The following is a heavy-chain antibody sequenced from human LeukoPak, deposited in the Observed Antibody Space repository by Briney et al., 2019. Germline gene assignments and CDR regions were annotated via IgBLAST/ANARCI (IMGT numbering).Heavy chain of an antibody. CDR3: AIIAVAGNDAFDI. CDR2: IYPGDPDT. V-gene: IGHV5-51*01. CDR1: GYSFTSYW. D-gene: IGHD6-19*01. Sequence: GEPLNISCKGSGYSFTSYWIGWLRQMPGKGLEWMGIIYPGDPDTRYSPSFQGQVTISADKSISTAYMQWSSLKDSDTAMYYCAIIAVAGNDAFDIWGQGTMVAVSS. J-gene: IGHJ3*02.